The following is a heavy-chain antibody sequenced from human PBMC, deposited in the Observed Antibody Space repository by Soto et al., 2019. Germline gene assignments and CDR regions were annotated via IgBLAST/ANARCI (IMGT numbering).Heavy chain of an antibody. D-gene: IGHD4-4*01. Sequence: GASVKVSCKASGYTFTSYAMHWVRQAPGQRLEWMGWINAGNGNTKYSQKFQGRVTITRDTSTSTAYMELSSLRSDDTAVYYCAIAGGDATVTPRPREFDYWGQGTLVTVSS. CDR3: AIAGGDATVTPRPREFDY. CDR1: GYTFTSYA. V-gene: IGHV1-3*01. CDR2: INAGNGNT. J-gene: IGHJ4*02.